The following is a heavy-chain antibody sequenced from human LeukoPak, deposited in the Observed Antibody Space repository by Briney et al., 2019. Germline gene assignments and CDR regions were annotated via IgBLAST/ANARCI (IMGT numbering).Heavy chain of an antibody. D-gene: IGHD3-3*01. CDR2: ISGSGGST. J-gene: IGHJ4*02. CDR1: GFTFSNYA. V-gene: IGHV3-23*01. Sequence: PGGSLRLSCAASGFTFSNYAMSWVRQAPGKGLEWVSAISGSGGSTYYADSVKGRFTISRDNAKNSLYLQMNSLRAEDTAVYYCARGDLYYDFWSGSTLNFDYWGQGTLVTVSS. CDR3: ARGDLYYDFWSGSTLNFDY.